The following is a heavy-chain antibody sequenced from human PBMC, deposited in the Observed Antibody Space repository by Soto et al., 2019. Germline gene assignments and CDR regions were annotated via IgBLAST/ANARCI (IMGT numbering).Heavy chain of an antibody. D-gene: IGHD3-3*01. CDR1: RFTFSYYA. CDR2: ILSDGSKQ. J-gene: IGHJ4*02. Sequence: GGSLRLSCAASRFTFSYYAMHWIRQAPGKGLEWMAVILSDGSKQYYAESVRGRFTISTDNSKNTLYLQMNSLRAEDTAVYYCAREVQALGIIVVAALDSWGQGTLVTVSS. CDR3: AREVQALGIIVVAALDS. V-gene: IGHV3-30-3*01.